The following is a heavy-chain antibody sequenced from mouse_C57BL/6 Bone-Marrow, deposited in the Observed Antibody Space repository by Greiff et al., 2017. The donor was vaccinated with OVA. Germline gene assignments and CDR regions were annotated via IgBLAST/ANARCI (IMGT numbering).Heavy chain of an antibody. Sequence: VQGVESGPGLVQPSQSLSITCTVSGFSLTSYGVHWVRQPPGKGLEWLGVIWSGGSTDYNAAFISRLSISKDNSKSQVFFKMNSLQADDTAIYYCAKNKGELGVFAYWGQGTLVTVSA. CDR1: GFSLTSYG. D-gene: IGHD4-1*01. CDR2: IWSGGST. V-gene: IGHV2-4*01. CDR3: AKNKGELGVFAY. J-gene: IGHJ3*01.